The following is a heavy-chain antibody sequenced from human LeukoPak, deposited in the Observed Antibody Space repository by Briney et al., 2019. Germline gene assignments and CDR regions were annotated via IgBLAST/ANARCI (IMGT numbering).Heavy chain of an antibody. V-gene: IGHV3-9*01. CDR3: ARAEGSGHFDY. Sequence: PGGSLRLSCAASGFTFDDYAMHWVRQAPGKGLEWVSGISWNSGSIGYADSVKGRFTISRDNAKNSLYLQMNSLRAEDTAVYYCARAEGSGHFDYWGQGTLVTVSS. CDR2: ISWNSGSI. D-gene: IGHD3-10*01. J-gene: IGHJ4*02. CDR1: GFTFDDYA.